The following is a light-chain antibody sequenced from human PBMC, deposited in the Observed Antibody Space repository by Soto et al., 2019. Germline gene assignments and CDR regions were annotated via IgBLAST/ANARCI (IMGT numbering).Light chain of an antibody. CDR2: DVS. J-gene: IGLJ1*01. CDR3: SSYTSSSTSYV. Sequence: LTQPASVSGSPVQSITISCTGTSSDVGGYNYVSWYQQHPGKAPKLMIYDVSNRPSGVSNRFSGSKSGNTASLTISGLQAEDEADYYCSSYTSSSTSYVFGTGTKVTVL. V-gene: IGLV2-14*01. CDR1: SSDVGGYNY.